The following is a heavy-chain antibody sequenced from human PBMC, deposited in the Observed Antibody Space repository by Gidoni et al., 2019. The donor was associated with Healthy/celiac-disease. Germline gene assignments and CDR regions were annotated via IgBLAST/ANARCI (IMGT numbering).Heavy chain of an antibody. D-gene: IGHD6-13*01. CDR2: INHSGST. J-gene: IGHJ5*02. Sequence: QVQLQQWGAGLLKPSETLSLTCAVYGGSFSGYYWSWIRQPPGKGLEWIGEINHSGSTNYNPSLKSRVTISVDTSKNQFSLKLSSVTAADTAVYYCARGLILGYSSSWYWFDPWGQGTLVTVSS. CDR1: GGSFSGYY. V-gene: IGHV4-34*01. CDR3: ARGLILGYSSSWYWFDP.